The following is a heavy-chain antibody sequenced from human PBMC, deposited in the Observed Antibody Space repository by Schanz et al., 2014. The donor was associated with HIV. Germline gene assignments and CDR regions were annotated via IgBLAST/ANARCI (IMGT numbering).Heavy chain of an antibody. J-gene: IGHJ4*02. D-gene: IGHD6-19*01. V-gene: IGHV3-33*01. Sequence: QVPLVESGGGVVQPWRSLRLSCAASGFTFSSYGIHWVRQAPGKGLSWVAVIWFDGTQKIYADSVKGRFTISRDDSANTVHLQMSSVRAEDTGVYFCARVSRPYSSGWYNVDYWGQGTLVTVSS. CDR3: ARVSRPYSSGWYNVDY. CDR2: IWFDGTQK. CDR1: GFTFSSYG.